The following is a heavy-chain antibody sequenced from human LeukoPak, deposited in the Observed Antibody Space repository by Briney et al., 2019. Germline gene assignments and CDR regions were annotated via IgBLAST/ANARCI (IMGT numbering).Heavy chain of an antibody. J-gene: IGHJ4*02. CDR2: IYPGDSDT. D-gene: IGHD5-24*01. CDR3: ARHLDGPSNYFDY. V-gene: IGHV5-51*01. Sequence: GESLKISCKGSGYSFTSYWIGWVRQMPGKGLEWRGIIYPGDSDTRCSPSFQGPVTISAEKSISTAYLQWSSLKASDTAMYYCARHLDGPSNYFDYWSQGTLVTVSS. CDR1: GYSFTSYW.